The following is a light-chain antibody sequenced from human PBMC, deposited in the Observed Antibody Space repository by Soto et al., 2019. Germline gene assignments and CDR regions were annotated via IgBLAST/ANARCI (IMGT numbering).Light chain of an antibody. Sequence: IVLTQSPGTLSLSPGERVTLSCRASQSVTTRLAWYQHKPGQAPTLLMSGASNRASGVPVRFSGSGSGTDFTLTITILEPEDFALYYCQQYGGSPITFGLGTRMEIK. CDR3: QQYGGSPIT. J-gene: IGKJ5*01. CDR2: GAS. V-gene: IGKV3-20*01. CDR1: QSVTTR.